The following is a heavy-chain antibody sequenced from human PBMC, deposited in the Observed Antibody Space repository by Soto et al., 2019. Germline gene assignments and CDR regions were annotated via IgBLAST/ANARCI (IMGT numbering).Heavy chain of an antibody. D-gene: IGHD2-15*01. CDR2: IVVGNGNT. V-gene: IGHV1-58*02. CDR3: STDRPDIAIGWPA. J-gene: IGHJ4*03. CDR1: GFDCSSSG. Sequence: PVKVACQPSGFDCSSSGMTCVRQAHGQGLEWIGWIVVGNGNTNYAPQFRGRVTITRDMSTRTTYIDLYNLRSEDTAVYFCSTDRPDIAIGWPAWGQGAWVTVPS.